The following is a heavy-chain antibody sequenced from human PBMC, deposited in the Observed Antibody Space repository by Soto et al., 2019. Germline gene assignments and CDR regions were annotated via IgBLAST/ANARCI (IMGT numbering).Heavy chain of an antibody. Sequence: PSETLSLTCTVSGGSISSSSYYWGWIRQPPGKGLEWIGSIYYSGSTYYNPSLKSRVTISVDTSKNQFSLKLSSVTAADTAVYYCARQFDSSIAARRWFDPWGQGTLVTVSP. J-gene: IGHJ5*02. V-gene: IGHV4-39*01. D-gene: IGHD6-6*01. CDR2: IYYSGST. CDR3: ARQFDSSIAARRWFDP. CDR1: GGSISSSSYY.